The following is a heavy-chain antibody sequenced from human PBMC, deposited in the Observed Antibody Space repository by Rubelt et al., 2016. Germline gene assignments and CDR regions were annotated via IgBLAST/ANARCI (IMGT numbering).Heavy chain of an antibody. V-gene: IGHV5-10-1*01. CDR1: GYSFTSYW. CDR2: IDPSDSYT. CDR3: ARHSSSGWYDFDD. J-gene: IGHJ4*02. D-gene: IGHD6-19*01. Sequence: EVQLVQSGAEVKQPGESLRISCKGSGYSFTSYWISWVRQMPGKGLEWLGRIDPSDSYTDYSPSFQGHVTISADKSTSTANLQWSSLKASDTAMYYCARHSSSGWYDFDDWGQGTLVTVSS.